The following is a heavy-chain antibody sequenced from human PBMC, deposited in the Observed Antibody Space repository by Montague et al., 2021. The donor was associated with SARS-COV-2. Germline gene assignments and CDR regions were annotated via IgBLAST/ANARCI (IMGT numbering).Heavy chain of an antibody. CDR3: ACVGWGLRVGDYYCDY. J-gene: IGHJ4*02. Sequence: SETLSLTCTVSGGSISPYYWSWIRQPPGTGLEWIGNIYYTGSTNYNSSLKSRLTISVDTSGNQFSLKVTSVTPADTAVYHCACVGWGLRVGDYYCDYWGQGTLGTVSS. V-gene: IGHV4-59*01. D-gene: IGHD1-26*01. CDR2: IYYTGST. CDR1: GGSISPYY.